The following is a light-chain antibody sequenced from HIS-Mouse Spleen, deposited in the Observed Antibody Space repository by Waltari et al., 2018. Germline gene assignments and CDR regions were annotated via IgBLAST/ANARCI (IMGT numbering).Light chain of an antibody. CDR1: QSVLYSSNNKNY. CDR3: QQYYSTPPT. V-gene: IGKV4-1*01. Sequence: DIVMTQSPDSLAVSLGERATINCKSSQSVLYSSNNKNYLAWYQQKPGQPPQLLIYWAHTRESGFPDRFSGSGSGTDFTLTISSLQAEDVAVYYCQQYYSTPPTFGQGTKVEIK. J-gene: IGKJ1*01. CDR2: WAH.